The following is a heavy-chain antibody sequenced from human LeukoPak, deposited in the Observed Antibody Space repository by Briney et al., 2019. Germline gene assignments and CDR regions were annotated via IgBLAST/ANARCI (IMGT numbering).Heavy chain of an antibody. J-gene: IGHJ4*02. D-gene: IGHD2-15*01. CDR2: IYYSGST. CDR3: ARADIVVVVAAWAYFDY. V-gene: IGHV4-39*01. Sequence: SETLSLTCTVSGDSISSSSYYWGWIRQPPGKGLEWIGSIYYSGSTYYNPSLKSRVTISVDTSKNQFSLKLSSVTAADTAVYYCARADIVVVVAAWAYFDYWGQGTLVTVSS. CDR1: GDSISSSSYY.